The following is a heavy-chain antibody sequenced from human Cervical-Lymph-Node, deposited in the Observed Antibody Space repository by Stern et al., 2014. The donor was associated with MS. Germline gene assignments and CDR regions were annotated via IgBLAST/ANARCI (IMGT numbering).Heavy chain of an antibody. Sequence: VQLEESGPGLLTPSETLSLTCSVSGVSINSFYWSWVRQPPGKGLEWVGYIFNSGSAKYNPSLKSRVTISLDPSKNRFSLRLSSVTAADTAIYYCVRDFISRTGEWFDPWGQGTLVTVSS. CDR1: GVSINSFY. D-gene: IGHD2-21*01. J-gene: IGHJ5*02. CDR3: VRDFISRTGEWFDP. V-gene: IGHV4-59*01. CDR2: IFNSGSA.